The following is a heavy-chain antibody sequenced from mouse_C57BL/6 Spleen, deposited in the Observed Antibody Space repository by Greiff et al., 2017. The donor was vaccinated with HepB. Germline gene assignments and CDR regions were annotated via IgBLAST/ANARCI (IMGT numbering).Heavy chain of an antibody. V-gene: IGHV5-6*01. Sequence: DVQLVESGGDLVKPGGSLKLSCAASGFTFSSYGMSWVRQTPDKRLEWVATISSGGSYTYYPDSVKGRFTISRDNAKNTLYLQMSSLKSEDTAMYYCARQSGTWDAMDYWGQGTSVTVSS. CDR2: ISSGGSYT. CDR3: ARQSGTWDAMDY. D-gene: IGHD4-1*01. CDR1: GFTFSSYG. J-gene: IGHJ4*01.